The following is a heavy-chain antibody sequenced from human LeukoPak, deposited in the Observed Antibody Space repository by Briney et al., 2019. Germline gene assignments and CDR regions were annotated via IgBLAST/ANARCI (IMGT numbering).Heavy chain of an antibody. D-gene: IGHD4-17*01. Sequence: SETLSLTCAVYGGSFSGYYWSWIRQPPGKGLEWIGEINHSGSTNYNPSLKSRVTISVDTSRNQFSLKLSSVAAADTAVYYCASGTLRFVDYWGQGTLVTVSS. V-gene: IGHV4-34*01. CDR2: INHSGST. J-gene: IGHJ4*02. CDR3: ASGTLRFVDY. CDR1: GGSFSGYY.